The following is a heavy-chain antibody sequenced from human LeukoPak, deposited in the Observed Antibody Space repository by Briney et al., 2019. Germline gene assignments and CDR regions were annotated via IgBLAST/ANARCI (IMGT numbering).Heavy chain of an antibody. J-gene: IGHJ4*02. Sequence: PGGSLRLSCAASGFTFSNYAINWVRQAPGKGLEWVSTITDGYTTYYADSVEGRFTISRDNSKSTVYLQMNGLRVEDTAVYYCTRKGSMTSPGNYFDYWGRGTLVTASS. V-gene: IGHV3-23*01. CDR2: ITDGYTT. D-gene: IGHD2-15*01. CDR1: GFTFSNYA. CDR3: TRKGSMTSPGNYFDY.